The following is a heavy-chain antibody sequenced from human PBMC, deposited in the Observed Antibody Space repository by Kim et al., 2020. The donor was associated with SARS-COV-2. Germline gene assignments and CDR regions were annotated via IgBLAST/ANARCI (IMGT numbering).Heavy chain of an antibody. V-gene: IGHV3-23*01. J-gene: IGHJ4*02. CDR3: AKDGGATGVTFDY. CDR2: ISGSGATT. Sequence: GGSLRLSCAASGFAFSSYAMSWVRQAPGKRLEWVSVISGSGATTYSADSVKGRFAISRDNTKNTLYVQMNSLRAEDTAEYYCAKDGGATGVTFDYWCQGT. D-gene: IGHD5-12*01. CDR1: GFAFSSYA.